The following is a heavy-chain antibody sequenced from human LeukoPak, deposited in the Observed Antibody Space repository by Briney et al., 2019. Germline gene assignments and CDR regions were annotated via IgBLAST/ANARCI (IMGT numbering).Heavy chain of an antibody. J-gene: IGHJ6*02. CDR3: AKDFRSSWLSGKYGMDV. CDR1: GFTFSSYA. Sequence: PGGSLRLSCAASGFTFSSYAMHWVRQAPGKGLEWVAVISYDGSNKYYADSVKGRFTISRDNSKNTLYLQMNSLRAEDTAVYYCAKDFRSSWLSGKYGMDVWGQGTTVTVSS. D-gene: IGHD6-13*01. V-gene: IGHV3-30*04. CDR2: ISYDGSNK.